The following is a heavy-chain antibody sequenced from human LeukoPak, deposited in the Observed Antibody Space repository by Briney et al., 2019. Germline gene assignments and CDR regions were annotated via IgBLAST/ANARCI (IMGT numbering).Heavy chain of an antibody. Sequence: SETLSLTCTVSGGSISSGSYYWSWIRQPAGKGLEWIGRIYTSGSTNYNPSLKSRVTISVDTSKNQFSLKLSSVTAADTAVYYCAREAHSNDYWGQGTLVTVSS. CDR2: IYTSGST. CDR1: GGSISSGSYY. J-gene: IGHJ4*02. CDR3: AREAHSNDY. D-gene: IGHD6-13*01. V-gene: IGHV4-61*02.